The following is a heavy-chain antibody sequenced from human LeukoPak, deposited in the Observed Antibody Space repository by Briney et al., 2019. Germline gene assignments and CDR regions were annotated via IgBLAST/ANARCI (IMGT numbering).Heavy chain of an antibody. V-gene: IGHV3-23*01. CDR1: GFTFSSYE. CDR3: AKDSPMRPIAAAGH. J-gene: IGHJ4*02. Sequence: GGSLRLSCAASGFTFSSYEMTWVRQAPGKGLEWVSAISGSGGSTYYADSVKGRFTISRDNSKNTLYLRMNSLRAEDTAVYYCAKDSPMRPIAAAGHWGQGTLVTVSS. D-gene: IGHD6-13*01. CDR2: ISGSGGST.